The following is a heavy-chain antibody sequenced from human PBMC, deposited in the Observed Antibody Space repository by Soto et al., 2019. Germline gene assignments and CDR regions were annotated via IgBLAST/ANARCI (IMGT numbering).Heavy chain of an antibody. CDR3: GRGFGPPPPGGYYYYMDV. D-gene: IGHD3-10*01. CDR2: ISAYNGNT. J-gene: IGHJ6*03. V-gene: IGHV1-18*01. CDR1: GYTFTSYG. Sequence: ASVKVSCKASGYTFTSYGISWVRQAPGQGLEWMGWISAYNGNTNYAQKLQGRVTMTTDTSTSTAYMELRSLRSDDTAVYYFGRGFGPPPPGGYYYYMDVWGKGTTVTVSS.